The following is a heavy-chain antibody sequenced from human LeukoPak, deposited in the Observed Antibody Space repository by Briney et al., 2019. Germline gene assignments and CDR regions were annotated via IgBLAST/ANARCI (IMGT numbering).Heavy chain of an antibody. Sequence: PSETLSLTCTVSGGSISSSSYYWGWIRQPPGKGLEWIGSIYYSGSTYYNPSLKSRVTISVDTSKNQFSLKLSSVTAADTAVYYCARTDILTYYFDYWGQGTLVTVSS. CDR2: IYYSGST. V-gene: IGHV4-39*07. CDR1: GGSISSSSYY. CDR3: ARTDILTYYFDY. D-gene: IGHD3-9*01. J-gene: IGHJ4*02.